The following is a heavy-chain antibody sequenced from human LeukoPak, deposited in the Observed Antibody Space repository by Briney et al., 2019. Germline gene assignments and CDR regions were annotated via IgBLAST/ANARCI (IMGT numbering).Heavy chain of an antibody. CDR2: IYHSGST. CDR3: ARVPLTGLSIAEPFDY. J-gene: IGHJ4*02. D-gene: IGHD6-6*01. CDR1: GGSISSGGYY. Sequence: SQTLSLTCTVSGGSISSGGYYWSWIRQPPGKGLEWIGYIYHSGSTYYNPSLKSRVTISVDRSKNQFSLKPSSVTAADTAVYYCARVPLTGLSIAEPFDYWGQGTLVTVSS. V-gene: IGHV4-30-2*01.